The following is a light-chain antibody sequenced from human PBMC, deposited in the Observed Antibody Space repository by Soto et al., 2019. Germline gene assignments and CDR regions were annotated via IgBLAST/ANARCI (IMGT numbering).Light chain of an antibody. J-gene: IGKJ1*01. CDR2: GAS. CDR1: QSVSSSY. Sequence: EIVLTQSPGNLCLSPGERATLSCRASQSVSSSYLAWYQQKPGQAPRLLLNGASSRATAIPDRFSGSGSATDFTLTTSRLEPADFAVYYCRQYGSSSGTFGRGTKVDIK. V-gene: IGKV3-20*01. CDR3: RQYGSSSGT.